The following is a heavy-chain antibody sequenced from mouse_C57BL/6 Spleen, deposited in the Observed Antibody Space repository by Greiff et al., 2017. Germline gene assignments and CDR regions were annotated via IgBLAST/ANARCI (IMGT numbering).Heavy chain of an antibody. J-gene: IGHJ4*01. V-gene: IGHV1-81*01. CDR3: AREDSLLGAMDY. CDR2: IYPRSGNT. CDR1: GYTFTSYG. Sequence: QVHVKQSGAELARPGASVKLSCKASGYTFTSYGISWVKQRTGQGLEWIGEIYPRSGNTYYNEKFKGKATLTADKSSSTAYMELRSLTSEGSAVYFCAREDSLLGAMDYWGQGTSVTVSS. D-gene: IGHD2-1*01.